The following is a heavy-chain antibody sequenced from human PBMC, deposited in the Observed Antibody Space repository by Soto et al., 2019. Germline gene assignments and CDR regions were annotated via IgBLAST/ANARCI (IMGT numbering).Heavy chain of an antibody. D-gene: IGHD3-3*01. J-gene: IGHJ4*02. V-gene: IGHV1-24*01. CDR3: ATDRSITTFGVVSPFGY. Sequence: ASVKVSCKVSGYTLTELSMHWVRQAPGKGLEWMGGFDPEDGETIYAQKFQGRVTMTEDTSTDTAYMELSSLRSEDTAVYYCATDRSITTFGVVSPFGYWGQGTLVTVSS. CDR1: GYTLTELS. CDR2: FDPEDGET.